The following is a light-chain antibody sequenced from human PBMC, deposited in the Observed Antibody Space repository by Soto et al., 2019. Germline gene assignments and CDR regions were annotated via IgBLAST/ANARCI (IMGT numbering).Light chain of an antibody. J-gene: IGKJ1*01. CDR1: QSISSW. CDR2: DAS. CDR3: QQYNTYPWT. V-gene: IGKV1-5*01. Sequence: DIQMTQSPSTLSASVGDRVTITCRASQSISSWLAWYQQKPGKAPNLLIYDASSLESGVPSRFSGSGSGTEFTLTISSLQPDDLATYYCQQYNTYPWTFGQGTKVDIK.